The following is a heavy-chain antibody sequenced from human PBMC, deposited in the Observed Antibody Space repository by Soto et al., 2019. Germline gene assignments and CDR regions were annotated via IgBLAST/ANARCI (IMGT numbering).Heavy chain of an antibody. CDR1: GYSFTTSW. CDR3: AIFGSGSPYFDY. V-gene: IGHV5-51*01. Sequence: GESLKISCKGSGYSFTTSWIGWVRQMPGKGLEWMGIIYPIDSDTRYSPSFQGQVTISVDKSISTAYLQWSSLRASDSAMYYCAIFGSGSPYFDYWGQGTLVTVS. D-gene: IGHD3-10*01. CDR2: IYPIDSDT. J-gene: IGHJ4*02.